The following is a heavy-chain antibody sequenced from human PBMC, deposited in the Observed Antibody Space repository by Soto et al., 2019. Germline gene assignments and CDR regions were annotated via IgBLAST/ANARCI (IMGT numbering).Heavy chain of an antibody. CDR1: GYPFTTYW. V-gene: IGHV5-51*01. D-gene: IGHD1-26*01. CDR3: ARHYAPSGGYFNFFDA. Sequence: GESLKISCQVSGYPFTTYWIAWVRQMPGKGLEYMGIFYPGSSEARYSPSFQGQVTFSADKSRNTAYLQWSSLKASDTAIYYCARHYAPSGGYFNFFDAWGQGAL. J-gene: IGHJ5*02. CDR2: FYPGSSEA.